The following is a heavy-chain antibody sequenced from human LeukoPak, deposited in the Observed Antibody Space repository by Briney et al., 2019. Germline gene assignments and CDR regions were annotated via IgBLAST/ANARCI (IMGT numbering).Heavy chain of an antibody. V-gene: IGHV1-24*01. D-gene: IGHD3-22*01. J-gene: IGHJ4*02. CDR1: GYTLTELS. Sequence: ASVKVSCKVSGYTLTELSMHWVRQAPGKGLEWMGGFDPEDGETSYAQKFQGRVTMTRDASTSTVYVELSSLRSEDTAVYYCARGYYDSGGYTHSFDYWGQGTLVTVSS. CDR3: ARGYYDSGGYTHSFDY. CDR2: FDPEDGET.